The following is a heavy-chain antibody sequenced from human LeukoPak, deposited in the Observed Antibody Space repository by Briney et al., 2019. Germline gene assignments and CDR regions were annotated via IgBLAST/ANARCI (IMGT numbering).Heavy chain of an antibody. V-gene: IGHV3-23*01. D-gene: IGHD4-23*01. CDR1: GFTFSSYA. Sequence: GGSLRPSCAASGFTFSSYAMSWVRQAPGKGLEWVSGISGSGGSTYYADSVKGRFTISRDNSKNTLYLQMNSLRAEDTAVYYCAKDLGSVVTPPSLDYWGQGTLVTVSS. J-gene: IGHJ4*02. CDR3: AKDLGSVVTPPSLDY. CDR2: ISGSGGST.